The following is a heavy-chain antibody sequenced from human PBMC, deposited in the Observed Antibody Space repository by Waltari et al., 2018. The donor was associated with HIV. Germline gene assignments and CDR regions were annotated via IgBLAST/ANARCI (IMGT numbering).Heavy chain of an antibody. CDR3: ARAVDSQFPLDY. D-gene: IGHD4-4*01. Sequence: QVQLQESGPGLVKPSETLSLTCTVSGGSISIFYWSWIRQPPGKGLEWIGFMSYGGNGNYNPSLRSRVTISIDMSESQFSLRLTSVTAADTAVYYCARAVDSQFPLDYWGQGALVTVSS. J-gene: IGHJ4*02. V-gene: IGHV4-59*01. CDR2: MSYGGNG. CDR1: GGSISIFY.